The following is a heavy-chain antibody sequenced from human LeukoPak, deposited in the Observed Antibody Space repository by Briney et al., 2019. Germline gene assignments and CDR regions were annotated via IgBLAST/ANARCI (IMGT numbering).Heavy chain of an antibody. CDR1: GYTFTSHD. V-gene: IGHV1-8*03. J-gene: IGHJ4*02. Sequence: GSVKVSCKASGYTFTSHDINWVRQATGQGLEWMGWMNPNSGNTGYAQKFQGRVTITRNTSISTAYMELSSLRSEDTAVYYCAKASYFDWLSTSFVQNPPPDYWGQGTLVTVSS. D-gene: IGHD3-9*01. CDR3: AKASYFDWLSTSFVQNPPPDY. CDR2: MNPNSGNT.